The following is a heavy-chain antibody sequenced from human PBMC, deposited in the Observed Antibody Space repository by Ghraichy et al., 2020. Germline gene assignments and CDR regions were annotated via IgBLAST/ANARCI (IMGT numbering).Heavy chain of an antibody. V-gene: IGHV4-59*01. CDR1: GGSISSYY. CDR2: IYYSGST. Sequence: SETLSLTCTVSGGSISSYYWSWIRQPPGKGLEWIGYIYYSGSTNYNPSLKSRVTISADTSKNQFSLKLSSVTAADTAVYYCARGGYSYGFYAFDIWGQGTTVTVSS. J-gene: IGHJ3*02. CDR3: ARGGYSYGFYAFDI. D-gene: IGHD5-18*01.